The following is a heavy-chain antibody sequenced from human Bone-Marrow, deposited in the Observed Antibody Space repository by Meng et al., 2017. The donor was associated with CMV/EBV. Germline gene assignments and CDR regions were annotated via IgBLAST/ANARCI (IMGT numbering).Heavy chain of an antibody. J-gene: IGHJ4*02. D-gene: IGHD2-2*01. CDR3: AKSTTSSYYFDD. V-gene: IGHV3-7*01. CDR1: GFTFSRDW. Sequence: GGSLRLSCAASGFTFSRDWMSWVRQAPGKGLEWVANIKEDGSEKYYVDSVKGRFTISRDNAKNSLYLQMSSLRAEDTAVYHCAKSTTSSYYFDDWGQGTLVTVSS. CDR2: IKEDGSEK.